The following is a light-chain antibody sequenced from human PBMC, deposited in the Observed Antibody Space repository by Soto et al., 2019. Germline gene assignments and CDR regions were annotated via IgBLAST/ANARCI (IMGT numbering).Light chain of an antibody. CDR2: LGS. Sequence: DIVMTQSPLSLPVTPGEPASISCRSSQSLLHSNGYNYLDWYLQKPGQSPQLLIYLGSNRASGVPDRFSGSGSGTDFTLKISRVEAGDVGVYYGMQALQTPPWTFGQGTKVEIK. J-gene: IGKJ1*01. V-gene: IGKV2-28*01. CDR1: QSLLHSNGYNY. CDR3: MQALQTPPWT.